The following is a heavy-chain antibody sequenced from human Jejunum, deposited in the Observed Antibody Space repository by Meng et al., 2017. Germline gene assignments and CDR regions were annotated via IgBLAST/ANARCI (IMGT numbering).Heavy chain of an antibody. CDR3: ARDESRLLRS. CDR1: GYSFSSTSAA. Sequence: HHSGPGLLKPPQTLSLTCATSGYSFSSTSAAWNWIRQSPSRGLEWLGRTYYRSKWYSDYAVSVKSRITINTDTSKNQLSLQLNSVTPEDTAVYYCARDESRLLRSWGQGTLVTVSS. V-gene: IGHV6-1*01. D-gene: IGHD3-22*01. J-gene: IGHJ5*02. CDR2: TYYRSKWYS.